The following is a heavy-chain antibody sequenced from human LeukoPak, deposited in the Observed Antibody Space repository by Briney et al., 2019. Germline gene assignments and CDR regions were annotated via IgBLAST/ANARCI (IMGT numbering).Heavy chain of an antibody. CDR1: GFTFSTYS. J-gene: IGHJ4*02. CDR2: ISSSSSTI. CDR3: ARGSTYYDSSGQVPFDY. Sequence: GGSLRLSCAASGFTFSTYSMNWVRQAPGKGLEWVSYISSSSSTIYYANSVKGRFTISRDNAKNSLYLQMNSLRAEDTAVYYCARGSTYYDSSGQVPFDYWGQGTLVTVSS. V-gene: IGHV3-48*01. D-gene: IGHD3-22*01.